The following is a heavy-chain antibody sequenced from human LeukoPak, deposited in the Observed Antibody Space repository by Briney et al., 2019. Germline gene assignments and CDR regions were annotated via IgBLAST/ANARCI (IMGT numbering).Heavy chain of an antibody. CDR1: GGSISSYY. D-gene: IGHD6-13*01. CDR2: IYTSGST. J-gene: IGHJ4*02. CDR3: ARGYSSSWRFDY. V-gene: IGHV4-4*07. Sequence: SETLSLTCTVSGGSISSYYWSWIRQPAGKGLEWIGRIYTSGSTNYNPSLKSRVTISVDTSKNQFSLKLSSVTAADTAVYYCARGYSSSWRFDYWGQGTLVTVSS.